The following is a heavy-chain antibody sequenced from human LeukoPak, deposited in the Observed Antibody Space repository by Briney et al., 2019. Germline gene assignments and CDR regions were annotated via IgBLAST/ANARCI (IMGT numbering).Heavy chain of an antibody. CDR3: ARSPTSGSYRDFDY. J-gene: IGHJ4*02. CDR1: GFTFSSYS. CDR2: ISYDGSNK. V-gene: IGHV3-30*03. Sequence: GGSLRLSCAASGFTFSSYSMNWVRQAPGKGLEWVAVISYDGSNKYYADSVKGRFTISRDNSKNTLYLQMNSLRAEDTAVYYCARSPTSGSYRDFDYWGQGTLVTVSS. D-gene: IGHD1-26*01.